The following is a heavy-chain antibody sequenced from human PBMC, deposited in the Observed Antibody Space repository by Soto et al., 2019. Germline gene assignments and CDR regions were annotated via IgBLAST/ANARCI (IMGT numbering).Heavy chain of an antibody. D-gene: IGHD1-26*01. J-gene: IGHJ6*02. V-gene: IGHV1-2*04. CDR3: ARVARELLTGYYYYGMDV. CDR1: GYTFTGYY. Sequence: WASVKVSCKASGYTFTGYYMHCVRQAPGQGLEWMGWINPNSGGTNYAQKFQGWVTITRDTSISTAYMELSRLRSDDTAVYYCARVARELLTGYYYYGMDVWGQGTTVTVSS. CDR2: INPNSGGT.